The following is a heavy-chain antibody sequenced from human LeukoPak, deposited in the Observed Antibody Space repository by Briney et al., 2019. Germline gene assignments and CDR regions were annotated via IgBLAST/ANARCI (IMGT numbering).Heavy chain of an antibody. CDR1: GGSFSGYY. D-gene: IGHD1-14*01. J-gene: IGHJ4*02. Sequence: SETLSLTCAVYGGSFSGYYWSWIRQPPGKGLEWIGEINHSGSTNYNPSLKSRVTISVDTSKNQFSLKLRSVTAADTAVYYCARVAHGNRGYFDYWGQGTLVTVSS. CDR3: ARVAHGNRGYFDY. V-gene: IGHV4-34*01. CDR2: INHSGST.